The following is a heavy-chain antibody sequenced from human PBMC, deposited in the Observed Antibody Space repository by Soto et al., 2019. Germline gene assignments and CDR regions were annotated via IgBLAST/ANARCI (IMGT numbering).Heavy chain of an antibody. CDR1: GFTFSSYA. CDR3: VKSVAVAGIRPNWFDP. D-gene: IGHD6-19*01. Sequence: PGGSLRLSCSASGFTFSSYAMHWVRQAPGKGLEYVSAISSNGGSTYYADSVKGRFTISRDNSKNKLYHQMSSLRAEDTALYYCVKSVAVAGIRPNWFDPWGQGTLVTVPQ. J-gene: IGHJ5*02. CDR2: ISSNGGST. V-gene: IGHV3-64D*06.